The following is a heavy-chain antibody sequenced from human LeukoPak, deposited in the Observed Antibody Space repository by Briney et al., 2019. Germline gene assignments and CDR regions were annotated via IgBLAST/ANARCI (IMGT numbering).Heavy chain of an antibody. Sequence: GGSLRLSCVASGFIFEDYAMHWVRQAPGKGLEWVSGISWNNGSLGYADSVKGRFTISRDNAKNSLYLQINSLKPEDTAMYYCAKDLGYASGGFDYWGQGTLVTVSS. CDR2: ISWNNGSL. V-gene: IGHV3-9*01. J-gene: IGHJ4*02. D-gene: IGHD3-10*01. CDR3: AKDLGYASGGFDY. CDR1: GFIFEDYA.